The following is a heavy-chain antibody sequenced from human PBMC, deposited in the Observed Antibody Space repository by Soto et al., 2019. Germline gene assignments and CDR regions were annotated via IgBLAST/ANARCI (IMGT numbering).Heavy chain of an antibody. CDR3: HGWGV. V-gene: IGHV3-53*02. D-gene: IGHD3-16*01. CDR2: IFTGGTT. Sequence: VQVVETGGGLIQPGGSLRLSCAVSGFTVTANYMSWVRQTPGKGLDWVSVIFTGGTTNYADSVRGRFTMSRDISQNTVDLQMTGLRAEDTAVYYSHGWGVWGQGTLVTVSS. CDR1: GFTVTANY. J-gene: IGHJ4*02.